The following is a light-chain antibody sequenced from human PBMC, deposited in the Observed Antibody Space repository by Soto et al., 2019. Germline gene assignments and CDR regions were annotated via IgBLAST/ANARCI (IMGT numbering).Light chain of an antibody. CDR3: QQSSSALIT. CDR2: DAS. V-gene: IGKV1-5*01. CDR1: QSISSW. J-gene: IGKJ5*01. Sequence: IQMTQSPSTLSASVGDRVTITCRASQSISSWLAWYQQKPGKAPKLLIYDASSLESGVPSRFSGSGSGTDFTLTISSLQPEDFATYYCQQSSSALITFGQGTRLEIK.